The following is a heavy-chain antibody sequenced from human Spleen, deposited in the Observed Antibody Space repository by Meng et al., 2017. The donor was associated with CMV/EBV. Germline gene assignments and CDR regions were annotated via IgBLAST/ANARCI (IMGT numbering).Heavy chain of an antibody. CDR2: ISPTSNSI. CDR3: ARLYGDYIPIDY. CDR1: GFTFSPFS. D-gene: IGHD4-17*01. Sequence: GESLKISCAASGFTFSPFSMNWVRQAPGKGLEWVSSISPTSNSIYYADSVKGRFTISRDNAKNSLYLQMNSLRAEDTAVYYCARLYGDYIPIDYWGQGTLVTVSS. J-gene: IGHJ4*02. V-gene: IGHV3-21*01.